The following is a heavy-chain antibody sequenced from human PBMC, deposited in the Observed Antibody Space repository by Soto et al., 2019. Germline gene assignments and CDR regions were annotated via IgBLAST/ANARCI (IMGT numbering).Heavy chain of an antibody. V-gene: IGHV3-23*01. D-gene: IGHD1-7*01. CDR1: GFTFSSYA. CDR2: ISGSGGST. J-gene: IGHJ4*02. Sequence: PGGSLRLSCAASGFTFSSYAMSWVRQAPGKGLEWVSAISGSGGSTYYADSVKGRFTISRDNSKNTLYLQMNSLRAEDTAVYYCAKAADNWNYGPGNYYFDYWGQGTLVTAPQ. CDR3: AKAADNWNYGPGNYYFDY.